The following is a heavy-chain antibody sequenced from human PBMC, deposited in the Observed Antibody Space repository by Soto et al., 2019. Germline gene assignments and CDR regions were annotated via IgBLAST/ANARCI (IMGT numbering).Heavy chain of an antibody. CDR3: ARIDRDFYGLDV. D-gene: IGHD3-9*01. CDR1: GFTFRNYA. V-gene: IGHV3-13*05. CDR2: ISAAGDP. Sequence: EVQLVESGGGLVQPGGSLRLSCEASGFTFRNYAMHWVRQGTGKGLEWVSGISAAGDPDYADSVEGRFTISRENAQISFFLQMNSLRVGDTAVYYCARIDRDFYGLDVWGQGTTVIVSS. J-gene: IGHJ6*02.